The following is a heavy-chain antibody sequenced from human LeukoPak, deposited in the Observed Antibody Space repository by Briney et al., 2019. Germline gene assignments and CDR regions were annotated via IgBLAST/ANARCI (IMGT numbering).Heavy chain of an antibody. Sequence: GGSLRLSCAASGFTFSSYSMNWFRQAPGKGLEWVSSISSSSSYIYYADSVKGRFTISRDNAKNSLYLQMNSLRAEDTAVYYCARDRVITFGGVIDPFDYWGQGTLVTVSS. CDR1: GFTFSSYS. D-gene: IGHD3-16*02. V-gene: IGHV3-21*01. CDR3: ARDRVITFGGVIDPFDY. J-gene: IGHJ4*02. CDR2: ISSSSSYI.